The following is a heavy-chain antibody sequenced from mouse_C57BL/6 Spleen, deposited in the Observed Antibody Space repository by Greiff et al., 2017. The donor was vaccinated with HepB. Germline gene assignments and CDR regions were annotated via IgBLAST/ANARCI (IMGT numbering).Heavy chain of an antibody. CDR2: IYPRSGNT. D-gene: IGHD2-4*01. J-gene: IGHJ1*03. V-gene: IGHV1-81*01. Sequence: VQLVESGAELARPGASVKLSCKASGYTFTSYGISWVKQRTGQGLEWIGEIYPRSGNTYYNEKFKGKATLTADKSSSTAYMELRSLTSEDSAVYFCAGGGDYDYDVWFFDVWGTGTTVTVSS. CDR1: GYTFTSYG. CDR3: AGGGDYDYDVWFFDV.